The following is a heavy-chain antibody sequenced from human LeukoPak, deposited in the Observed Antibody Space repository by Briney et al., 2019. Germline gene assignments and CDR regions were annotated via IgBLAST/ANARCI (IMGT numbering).Heavy chain of an antibody. Sequence: PGGSLRLSCAASGFTFSSYGMHWVRQAPGKGLEWVAVISYDGSNKYYADSVKGRFTISRDNSKNTLYLQMNSLRAEDTAVYYCARAADSSGYYYMNPYYYYGMDVWGQGTTVTVSS. V-gene: IGHV3-30*03. CDR1: GFTFSSYG. CDR3: ARAADSSGYYYMNPYYYYGMDV. J-gene: IGHJ6*02. D-gene: IGHD3-22*01. CDR2: ISYDGSNK.